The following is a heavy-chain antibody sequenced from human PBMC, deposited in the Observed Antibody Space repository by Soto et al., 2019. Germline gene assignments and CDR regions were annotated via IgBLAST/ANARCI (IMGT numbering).Heavy chain of an antibody. J-gene: IGHJ4*02. CDR2: IYYSGST. D-gene: IGHD3-10*01. CDR1: GGSISSYY. CDR3: ARAPRGNYGYPSYFDY. V-gene: IGHV4-59*01. Sequence: SETLSLTCTVSGGSISSYYWSWILQPPRKGLEWIGYIYYSGSTNYNPSLKSRVTISVDTSKNQFSLKLSSVTAADTAVYYCARAPRGNYGYPSYFDYWGQGTQVTVSS.